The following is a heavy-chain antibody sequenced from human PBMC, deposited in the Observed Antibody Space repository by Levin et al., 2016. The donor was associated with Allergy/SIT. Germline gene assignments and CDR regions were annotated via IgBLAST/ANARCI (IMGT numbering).Heavy chain of an antibody. V-gene: IGHV4-31*03. D-gene: IGHD3-22*01. CDR3: ARIHRHYDSNGYYYTFDP. J-gene: IGHJ5*02. CDR1: GGSISSGGYY. CDR2: IYYTGTT. Sequence: SETLSLTCTVSGGSISSGGYYCSWIRQHPGKGLEWIGYIYYTGTTYYNPSLKSRLVMSVDTSKNQFSLKLSSVTAADTAVYYCARIHRHYDSNGYYYTFDPWGQGTLVTVSS.